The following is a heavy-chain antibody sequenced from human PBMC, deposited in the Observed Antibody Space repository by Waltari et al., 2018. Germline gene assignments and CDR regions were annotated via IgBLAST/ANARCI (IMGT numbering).Heavy chain of an antibody. CDR3: ASWIAVAGTAFDY. CDR2: IYYSGST. V-gene: IGHV4-39*01. Sequence: QLQLQESGPGLVKPSETLSLTCTVSGGSISSSSYYWGWIRQPPGKGLEWIGSIYYSGSTYYNPSLKSLVTISVDTSKNQFSLKLSSVTAADTAVYYCASWIAVAGTAFDYWGQGTLVTVSS. CDR1: GGSISSSSYY. D-gene: IGHD6-19*01. J-gene: IGHJ4*02.